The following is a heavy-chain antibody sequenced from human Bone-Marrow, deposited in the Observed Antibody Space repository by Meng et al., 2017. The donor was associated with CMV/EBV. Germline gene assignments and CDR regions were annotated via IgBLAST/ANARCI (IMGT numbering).Heavy chain of an antibody. CDR3: ARASRLHQPPRYYYGMAV. D-gene: IGHD6-25*01. CDR1: GFTFSDYY. J-gene: IGHJ6*02. CDR2: ISSSGSTI. Sequence: GGSLRLSCAASGFTFSDYYMSWIRQAPGKGLEWVSYISSSGSTIYYADSVEGRFTISRDNAKNSLYLQMNSLRAEDTAVYYCARASRLHQPPRYYYGMAVWGQGNTVTVSS. V-gene: IGHV3-11*01.